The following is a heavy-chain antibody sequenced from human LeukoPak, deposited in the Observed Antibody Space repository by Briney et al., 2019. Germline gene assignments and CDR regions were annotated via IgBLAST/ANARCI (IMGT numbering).Heavy chain of an antibody. J-gene: IGHJ4*02. V-gene: IGHV1-18*01. CDR2: ISAYNGNT. D-gene: IGHD2-2*01. CDR3: AREDIVVVPAAIRGDY. CDR1: GYTFTSYG. Sequence: EASVKVSCKASGYTFTSYGISWVRQAPGQGLEWMGWISAYNGNTNYAQKLQGRVTMTTDTSTSTAYMELRSLRSDDTAVYYCAREDIVVVPAAIRGDYWGQGTLVTVSS.